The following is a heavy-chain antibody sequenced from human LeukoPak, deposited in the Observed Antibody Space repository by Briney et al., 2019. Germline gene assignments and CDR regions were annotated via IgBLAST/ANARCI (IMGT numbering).Heavy chain of an antibody. CDR1: GFTVSSYY. D-gene: IGHD5-12*01. J-gene: IGHJ4*02. V-gene: IGHV3-21*01. CDR3: ARDISGYGDYVNY. Sequence: GGSLRLSCAASGFTVSSYYMSWVRQAPGKGLEWVSSISSSSSYIYYADSVKGRFTISRDNAKNSLYLQMNSLRAEDTAVYYCARDISGYGDYVNYWGQGTLVTVSS. CDR2: ISSSSSYI.